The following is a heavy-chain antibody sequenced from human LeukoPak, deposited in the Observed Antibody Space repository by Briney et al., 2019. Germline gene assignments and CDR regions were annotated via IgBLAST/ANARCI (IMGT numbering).Heavy chain of an antibody. CDR1: GGSFSGYY. V-gene: IGHV4-34*01. Sequence: SETLSLTCAVYGGSFSGYYRSWIRQPPGKGLEWIGEINHSGSTNYNPSLKSRVTISVDTSKNQFSLKLSSVTAADTAVYYCARDSSGWYYFDYWGQGTLVTVSS. D-gene: IGHD6-19*01. J-gene: IGHJ4*02. CDR2: INHSGST. CDR3: ARDSSGWYYFDY.